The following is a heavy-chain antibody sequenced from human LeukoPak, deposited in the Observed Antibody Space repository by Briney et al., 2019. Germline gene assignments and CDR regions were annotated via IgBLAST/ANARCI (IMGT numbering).Heavy chain of an antibody. CDR1: GGSFGGYY. V-gene: IGHV4-34*01. CDR2: INHSGST. D-gene: IGHD6-13*01. CDR3: ARKRAPAGTDWFDP. Sequence: SETLSPTCAVYGGSFGGYYWSWIRQPPGKGLEGIGEINHSGSTNYNPSLKSRVTISVDTSKNQFSLKLSSVTAADTAVYYCARKRAPAGTDWFDPWGQGTLVTVSS. J-gene: IGHJ5*02.